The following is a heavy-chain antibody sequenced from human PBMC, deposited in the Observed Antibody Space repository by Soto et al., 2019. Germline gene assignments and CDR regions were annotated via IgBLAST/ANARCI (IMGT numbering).Heavy chain of an antibody. D-gene: IGHD3-10*01. CDR2: ISSSGNT. V-gene: IGHV4-30-4*01. CDR1: GASITSRGSY. J-gene: IGHJ6*02. Sequence: QVQLQESGPGLVKPSQTLSLTCSVSGASITSRGSYWTWIRQPPGKGLEWIGHISSSGNTFYNSSLQSRPTISVDTSKNQFSLKMTSVTAADTAVYFCARETMWPSGRYYYYHMDVWGQGTTVPVSS. CDR3: ARETMWPSGRYYYYHMDV.